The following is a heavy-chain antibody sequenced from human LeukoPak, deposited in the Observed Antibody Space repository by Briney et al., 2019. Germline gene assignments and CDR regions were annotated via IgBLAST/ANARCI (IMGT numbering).Heavy chain of an antibody. Sequence: ASVKVSCKASGYTFTGYYMHWVRQAPGQGLEWMGRINPNSGGTNYAQKFQGRVTMTRDTSISTAYMELSRLRSDDTAVHYCARELLTADYDILTGYWFDPWGQGTLVTVSS. CDR3: ARELLTADYDILTGYWFDP. D-gene: IGHD3-9*01. J-gene: IGHJ5*02. CDR2: INPNSGGT. CDR1: GYTFTGYY. V-gene: IGHV1-2*06.